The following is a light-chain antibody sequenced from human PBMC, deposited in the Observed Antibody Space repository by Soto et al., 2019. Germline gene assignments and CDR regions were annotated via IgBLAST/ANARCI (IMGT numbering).Light chain of an antibody. CDR3: QQRHMWPIT. V-gene: IGKV3D-20*02. Sequence: EIVLTQSPGTLSLSPGGGATLSCRASQRISNNYLAWYQQKPGQAPRLLIHGASSRATGIPDRFSGSGSGTDFTLTIRKLEPEDSAVYYCQQRHMWPITFGQGTRLEIK. CDR1: QRISNNY. J-gene: IGKJ5*01. CDR2: GAS.